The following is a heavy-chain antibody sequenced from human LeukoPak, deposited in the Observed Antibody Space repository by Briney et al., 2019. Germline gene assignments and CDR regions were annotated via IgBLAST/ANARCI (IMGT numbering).Heavy chain of an antibody. CDR2: ISSSSTI. CDR1: GFTFSSYS. CDR3: ARRAGAYSHPYDY. Sequence: GGSLRLSCAASGFTFSSYSMNWVRQAPGKGLEWVSYISSSSTIYYADSLKGRFTISRDNAKNLLYLQMNSLRAEDTAVYYCARRAGAYSHPYDYWGQGTLVTVSS. D-gene: IGHD4/OR15-4a*01. J-gene: IGHJ4*02. V-gene: IGHV3-48*01.